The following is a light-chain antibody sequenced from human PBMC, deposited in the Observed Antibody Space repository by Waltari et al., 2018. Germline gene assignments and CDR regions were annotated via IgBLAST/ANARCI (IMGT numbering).Light chain of an antibody. V-gene: IGLV3-10*01. CDR1: TLPRKF. J-gene: IGLJ1*01. Sequence: SYELTQPPSVSVSPGQTARITCYGETLPRKFPYWYQQKSGQAPVLVIFEDNKRPSGIHERFSGSLSGTTATLTISGAQVEDEADYYCSSVDNNFKGVFGAGTKVTVL. CDR3: SSVDNNFKGV. CDR2: EDN.